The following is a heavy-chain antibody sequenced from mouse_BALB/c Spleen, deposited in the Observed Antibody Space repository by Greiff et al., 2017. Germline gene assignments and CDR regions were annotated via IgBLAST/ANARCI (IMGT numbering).Heavy chain of an antibody. CDR1: GFTFSSFG. Sequence: EVQGVESGGGLVQPGGSRKLSCAASGFTFSSFGMHWVRQAPEKGLEWVAYISSGSSTIYYADTVKGRFTISRDNPKNTLFLQMTSLRSEDTAMYYCARPGRSYYAMDYWGQGTSVTVSS. CDR2: ISSGSSTI. V-gene: IGHV5-17*02. D-gene: IGHD3-1*01. CDR3: ARPGRSYYAMDY. J-gene: IGHJ4*01.